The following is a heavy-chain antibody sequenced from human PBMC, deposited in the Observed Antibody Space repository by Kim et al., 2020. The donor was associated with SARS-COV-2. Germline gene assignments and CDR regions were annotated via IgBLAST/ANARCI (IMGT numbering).Heavy chain of an antibody. V-gene: IGHV1-2*05. Sequence: ASVKVSCKASGYTFTGYYMHWVRQAPGQGLEWMGRINPNSGGTNYAQKFQGRVTMTRDTSISTAYMELSRLRSDDTVVYYCARGEWVGYCSGGSYYNYGMDVWGQGTTVTVSS. J-gene: IGHJ6*02. CDR3: ARGEWVGYCSGGSYYNYGMDV. CDR1: GYTFTGYY. CDR2: INPNSGGT. D-gene: IGHD2-15*01.